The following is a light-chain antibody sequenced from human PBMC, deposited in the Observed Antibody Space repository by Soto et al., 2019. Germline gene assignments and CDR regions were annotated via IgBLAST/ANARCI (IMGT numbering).Light chain of an antibody. Sequence: QSALTQPPSASGTPGQRVTISCSGSSSNIGSNFVYWYQQFPGAAPKLLIYRNNQRPSGVPDRFSGSKSGTSASLAISGLRSDDEADYFCAAWDDSLSEVLFGGGTKLTVL. J-gene: IGLJ2*01. CDR2: RNN. CDR1: SSNIGSNF. V-gene: IGLV1-47*01. CDR3: AAWDDSLSEVL.